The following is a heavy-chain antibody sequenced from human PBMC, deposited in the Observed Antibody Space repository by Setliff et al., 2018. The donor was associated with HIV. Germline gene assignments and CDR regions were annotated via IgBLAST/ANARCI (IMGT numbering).Heavy chain of an antibody. CDR2: IIAISGTP. CDR1: GGTFSSYA. J-gene: IGHJ5*02. D-gene: IGHD3-3*01. CDR3: ARGERGFLDFNWFDP. V-gene: IGHV1-69*13. Sequence: SVKVSCKASGGTFSSYAISWVRQTPGQGLEWMGGIIAISGTPNYAQKFQGRVTITADESTSTAYMELSSLRAEDTAGYYCARGERGFLDFNWFDPWGQGTLVTVSS.